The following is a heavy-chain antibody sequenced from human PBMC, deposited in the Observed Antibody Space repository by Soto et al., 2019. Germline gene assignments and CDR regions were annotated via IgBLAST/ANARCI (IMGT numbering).Heavy chain of an antibody. J-gene: IGHJ4*02. D-gene: IGHD3-3*01. CDR2: ISGSGGST. CDR3: AKDYFDFWRAYLSFDY. Sequence: GGSLRLSCADSEFTFSSYAMSWVRQAPGKGLDWVSAISGSGGSTFYADSVKGRFTISSDNSTNTPYLQLKSLRAEDTAVYYCAKDYFDFWRAYLSFDYWGPTPLLTVS. V-gene: IGHV3-23*01. CDR1: EFTFSSYA.